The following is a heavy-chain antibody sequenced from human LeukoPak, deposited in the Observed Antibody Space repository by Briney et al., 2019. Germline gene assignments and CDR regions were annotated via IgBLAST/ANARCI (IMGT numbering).Heavy chain of an antibody. CDR1: GGSLNNHY. CDR3: ARDRPPYYFDY. V-gene: IGHV4-59*11. Sequence: SDTLSLTCTVSGGSLNNHYWSWIRQTPGKGLEWIGYIYSSGSKNYNPSLKSRVTISVDTSKNQISLNLSSVTAADTAVYYCARDRPPYYFDYWGQGTLVTVSS. CDR2: IYSSGSK. J-gene: IGHJ4*02.